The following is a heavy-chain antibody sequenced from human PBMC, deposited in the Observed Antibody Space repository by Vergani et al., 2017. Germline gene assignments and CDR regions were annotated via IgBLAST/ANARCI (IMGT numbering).Heavy chain of an antibody. CDR3: AHSGYSPKFYYYYYMDV. CDR2: IYWNDDK. CDR1: GFSLSTSGVG. J-gene: IGHJ6*03. Sequence: QITLKESGPTLVKPTQTLTLTCTFSGFSLSTSGVGVGWIRQPPGKALEWLALIYWNDDKRYSPSLKSRLTIPKDTSKNQVVLTMTNIDPVDTATYYCAHSGYSPKFYYYYYMDVWGKGTTVTVSS. V-gene: IGHV2-5*01. D-gene: IGHD5-18*01.